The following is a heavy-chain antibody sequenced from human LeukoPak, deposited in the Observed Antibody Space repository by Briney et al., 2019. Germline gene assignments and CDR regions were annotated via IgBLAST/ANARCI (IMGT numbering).Heavy chain of an antibody. CDR2: INGRGAAT. Sequence: PGGSLRLSCAASGLTFTNYAMSWVRQAPGKGLEWVSLINGRGAATYYSDSVKGRFTISRDNSKNTLYLQMNSLSADDTAVYYCAKSGGGLSFDSWGQGTLVTVSS. V-gene: IGHV3-23*01. D-gene: IGHD3-16*01. CDR3: AKSGGGLSFDS. J-gene: IGHJ4*02. CDR1: GLTFTNYA.